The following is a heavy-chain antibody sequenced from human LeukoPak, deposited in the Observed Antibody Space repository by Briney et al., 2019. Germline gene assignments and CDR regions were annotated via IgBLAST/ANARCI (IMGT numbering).Heavy chain of an antibody. CDR1: GAYISSGYYC. J-gene: IGHJ4*02. Sequence: SETLSLTCTVSGAYISSGYYCWGWLRQPPGKGPEWIGYIYYRVTSDYNPSLKSRVTMSVDMSTRQISLKLSSVTAADTAVYYCARAVGGDRSGSLWGPGTLVTVSS. V-gene: IGHV4-61*05. D-gene: IGHD3-10*01. CDR2: IYYRVTS. CDR3: ARAVGGDRSGSL.